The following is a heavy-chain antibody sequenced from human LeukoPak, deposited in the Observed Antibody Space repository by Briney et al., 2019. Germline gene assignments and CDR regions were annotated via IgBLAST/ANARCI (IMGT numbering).Heavy chain of an antibody. CDR1: GFTFSNYA. CDR2: ISYDATNK. CDR3: AKDFIARSRLRLQRDINSLLDC. D-gene: IGHD5/OR15-5a*01. V-gene: IGHV3-30*18. Sequence: GGSLRLSCAASGFTFSNYAVHWVRQAPGKGLEWVAVISYDATNKNYSDSVKGRFTISRDNSQNTLYLQMSSLTTEDTAVYYCAKDFIARSRLRLQRDINSLLDCWGQGTLVTVSS. J-gene: IGHJ4*02.